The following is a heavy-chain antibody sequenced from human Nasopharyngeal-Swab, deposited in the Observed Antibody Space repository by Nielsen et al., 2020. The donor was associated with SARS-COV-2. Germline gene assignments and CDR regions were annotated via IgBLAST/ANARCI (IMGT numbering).Heavy chain of an antibody. CDR3: ARDYGDYSYFDY. CDR2: IYYSGST. D-gene: IGHD4-17*01. J-gene: IGHJ4*02. V-gene: IGHV4-59*01. CDR1: GGSISSYY. Sequence: SETLSLTCTVSGGSISSYYWSWIRQPPGKGLEWIGYIYYSGSTNYNPSLKSRVTISVDTSKNQFSLKLSSVTATDTAVYYCARDYGDYSYFDYWGQGTLVTVSS.